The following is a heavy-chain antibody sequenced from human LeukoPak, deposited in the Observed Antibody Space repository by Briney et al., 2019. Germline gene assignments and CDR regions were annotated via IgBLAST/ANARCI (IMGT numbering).Heavy chain of an antibody. CDR2: IYYSGST. D-gene: IGHD5-12*01. J-gene: IGHJ3*02. CDR3: ARDGLPGYSGYPMAFDI. CDR1: GGSISSYY. V-gene: IGHV4-59*13. Sequence: SETLSLTCTVSGGSISSYYWSWIRQPPGKGLEWIGYIYYSGSTNYNPSLKSRVTISVDTSKNQFSLKLSSVTAADTAVYYCARDGLPGYSGYPMAFDIWGQGTMVTVSS.